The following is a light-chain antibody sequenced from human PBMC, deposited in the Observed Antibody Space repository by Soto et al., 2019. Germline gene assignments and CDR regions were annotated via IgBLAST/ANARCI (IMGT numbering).Light chain of an antibody. CDR2: DVV. J-gene: IGLJ1*01. V-gene: IGLV2-14*03. CDR3: YSYTTSSTIV. Sequence: QSALTQPASVSGSPGQSITISCTGTNSDVGGYNYVSWYQQHPGKAPKLVIYDVVHRPSGVANRFSGSKSGNPASLTNPGRQAEDEADCYCYSYTTSSTIVFGTGTKVTVL. CDR1: NSDVGGYNY.